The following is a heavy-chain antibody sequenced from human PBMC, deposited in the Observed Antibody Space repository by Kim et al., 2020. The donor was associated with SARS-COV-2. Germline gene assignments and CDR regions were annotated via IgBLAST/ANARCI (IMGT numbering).Heavy chain of an antibody. D-gene: IGHD5-18*01. J-gene: IGHJ4*02. Sequence: GGSLRLSCAASGFTFSSFSLNWIRQAPGKGLEWVAYINSQSEYIFYVDSVKGRFTISRDNARNVVYLLMNNLRAEDTAVYYCVRDMRTYSYGPLDYWGQGTLVTVSS. CDR1: GFTFSSFS. CDR3: VRDMRTYSYGPLDY. V-gene: IGHV3-21*05. CDR2: INSQSEYI.